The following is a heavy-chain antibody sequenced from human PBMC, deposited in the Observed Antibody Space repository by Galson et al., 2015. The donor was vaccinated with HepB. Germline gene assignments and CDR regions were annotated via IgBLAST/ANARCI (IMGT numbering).Heavy chain of an antibody. J-gene: IGHJ5*02. V-gene: IGHV1-18*01. Sequence: SVKVSCKASGYTFSTYSITWVRQAPGQGLEWMGWISPYNGDTDYARKFQGRVTMTTDISTSTADMDLRSLRSDDTAVYYCARGAVVEVVGVTQNNWFDPWGQGTLVSVSS. CDR2: ISPYNGDT. D-gene: IGHD2-15*01. CDR3: ARGAVVEVVGVTQNNWFDP. CDR1: GYTFSTYS.